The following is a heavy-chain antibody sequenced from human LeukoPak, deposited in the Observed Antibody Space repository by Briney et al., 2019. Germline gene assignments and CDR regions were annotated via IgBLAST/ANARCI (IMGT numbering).Heavy chain of an antibody. CDR2: IIPIFGTA. CDR3: AREQRWLQCLDY. CDR1: GGTFSSYA. V-gene: IGHV1-69*13. Sequence: SVKVSCKASGGTFSSYAISWVRQAPGQGLEWMGGIIPIFGTANYAQKFQGRVTITADESTSTAYMELSSLRSEDTAVYYCAREQRWLQCLDYWGQGTLVTVSS. J-gene: IGHJ4*02. D-gene: IGHD5-24*01.